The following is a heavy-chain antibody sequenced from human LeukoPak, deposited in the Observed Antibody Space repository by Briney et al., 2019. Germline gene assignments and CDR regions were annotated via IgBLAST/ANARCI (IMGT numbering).Heavy chain of an antibody. CDR3: ARDGVQVQLWFDY. Sequence: GGSLRLSCAASGLTFNNYALTWIRQAPGKGLEWVSSISGRGGNTYYADSVKGRFTISRDNAKNSLYLQMNSLRAEDTAVYYCARDGVQVQLWFDYWGQGTLVTVSS. CDR1: GLTFNNYA. CDR2: ISGRGGNT. J-gene: IGHJ4*02. D-gene: IGHD5-18*01. V-gene: IGHV3-23*01.